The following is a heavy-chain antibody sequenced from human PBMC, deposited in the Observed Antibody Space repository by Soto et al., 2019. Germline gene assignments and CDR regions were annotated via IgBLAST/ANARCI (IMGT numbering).Heavy chain of an antibody. CDR2: ISGSGGGT. J-gene: IGHJ6*03. CDR3: AKDRDPRDLYYYYYYMDV. V-gene: IGHV3-23*01. CDR1: GFTFSDYA. Sequence: PGGSLRLSCAASGFTFSDYAMTWVRQAPGKGLEWVSGISGSGGGTYYADSLRGRFTISRDNSKNTLYLQMSSLRAEDTAVYYCAKDRDPRDLYYYYYYMDVWGKGTTVTVSS.